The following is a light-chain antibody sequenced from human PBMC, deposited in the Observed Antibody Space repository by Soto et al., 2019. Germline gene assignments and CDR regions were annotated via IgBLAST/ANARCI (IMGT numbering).Light chain of an antibody. CDR1: QGIASS. V-gene: IGKV1-9*01. J-gene: IGKJ4*01. Sequence: DIHLTQSPSFLSASVGDRVTITCRASQGIASSLAWYQQKAGKAPKLLIYAASTLESGVPSRFSGSGPGTEFTLTISSLQPEDFAIYYCQQFNNYPLTFGGGTKVEIK. CDR2: AAS. CDR3: QQFNNYPLT.